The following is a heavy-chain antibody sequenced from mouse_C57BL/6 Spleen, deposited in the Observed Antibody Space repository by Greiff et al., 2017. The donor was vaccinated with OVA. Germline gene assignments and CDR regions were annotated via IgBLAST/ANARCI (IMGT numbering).Heavy chain of an antibody. CDR1: GFTFSDYS. CDR3: ARDLPMDD. Sequence: EVMLVEPEGGLVQPGSSMKLSCTASGFTFSDYSMAWVRQVPEKGLEWVANINYDGSSTYYLDSLKSRFIISRDNAKNILYLQMSSLTSEDTATYYCARDLPMDDWGQGTSVTVSS. J-gene: IGHJ4*01. D-gene: IGHD2-1*01. CDR2: INYDGSST. V-gene: IGHV5-16*01.